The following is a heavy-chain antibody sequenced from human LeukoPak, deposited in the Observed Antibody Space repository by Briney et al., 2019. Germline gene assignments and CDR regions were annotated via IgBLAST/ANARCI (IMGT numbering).Heavy chain of an antibody. J-gene: IGHJ4*02. V-gene: IGHV3-23*01. CDR1: GFTFSNHD. CDR3: AKDQNWEGGY. CDR2: INYSGVST. Sequence: GGSLRLSCAASGFTFSNHDMTWIRQAPGKGLEWVSVINYSGVSTNYADSVKGRFTISRDNSKNTVYLQMNSLRVGDTAVYYCAKDQNWEGGYWGQGTLVTVSS. D-gene: IGHD7-27*01.